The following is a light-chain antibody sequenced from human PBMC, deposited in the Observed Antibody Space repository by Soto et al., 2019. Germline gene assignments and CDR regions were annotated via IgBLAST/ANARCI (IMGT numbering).Light chain of an antibody. CDR3: HQTYSAPLT. Sequence: DIQMTQSPFSLPASVGDRVNITCRASQSISNYLNWYQQKPGRAPSLLIHGASSLQGRVPSRFSGSGSGPDFPLTISSLQPEDFTTYYCHQTYSAPLTFGGGTKVEI. V-gene: IGKV1-39*01. CDR2: GAS. J-gene: IGKJ4*01. CDR1: QSISNY.